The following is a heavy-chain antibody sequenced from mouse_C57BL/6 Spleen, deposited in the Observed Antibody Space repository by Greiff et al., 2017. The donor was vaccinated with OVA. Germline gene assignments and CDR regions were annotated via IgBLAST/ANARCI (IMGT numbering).Heavy chain of an antibody. V-gene: IGHV1-22*01. CDR3: ARTYYSNYGFDY. Sequence: EVQLQQSGPELVKPGASVKVSCKASGYTFTDYNMHWVKQSHGKSLEWIGYINPNNGGTSYNQKFKGKATLTVNKSSSTAYMELRSLTSEDSAVYYCARTYYSNYGFDYWGQGTTLTVSS. D-gene: IGHD2-5*01. J-gene: IGHJ2*01. CDR2: INPNNGGT. CDR1: GYTFTDYN.